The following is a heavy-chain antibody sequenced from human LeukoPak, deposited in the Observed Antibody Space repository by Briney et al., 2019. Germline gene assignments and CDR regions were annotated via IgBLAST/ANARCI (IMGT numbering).Heavy chain of an antibody. CDR3: TTGSSPGYSSGWCRGDFGY. Sequence: PGGSLRLSCAASGFTFSNAWMSWVRQAPGKGLEWVGRIKSKTDGGTTDYAAPVKGRFTISRDDSKNTLYLQMNSLKTEDTAVYYCTTGSSPGYSSGWCRGDFGYWGQGTLVTVSS. CDR2: IKSKTDGGTT. J-gene: IGHJ4*02. V-gene: IGHV3-15*01. CDR1: GFTFSNAW. D-gene: IGHD6-19*01.